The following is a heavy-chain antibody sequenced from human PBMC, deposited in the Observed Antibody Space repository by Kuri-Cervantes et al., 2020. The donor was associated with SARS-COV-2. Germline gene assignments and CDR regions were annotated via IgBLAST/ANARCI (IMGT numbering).Heavy chain of an antibody. CDR3: ASIAARRVSYYYYGMDV. V-gene: IGHV2-26*01. CDR2: IFSNDEK. D-gene: IGHD6-6*01. Sequence: SGPTLVKPTETLTLTCTVSGFSLSNARMGVSWIRQPPGKALEWLAYIFSNDEKSYSTSLKSRLTISKDTSKSQVVLTMTNMDPVDTATYYCASIAARRVSYYYYGMDVWGQGTTVTVSS. CDR1: GFSLSNARMG. J-gene: IGHJ6*02.